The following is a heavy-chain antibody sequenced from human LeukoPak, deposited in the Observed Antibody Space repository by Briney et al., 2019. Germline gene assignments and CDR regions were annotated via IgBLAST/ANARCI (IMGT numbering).Heavy chain of an antibody. Sequence: GESLKISWKGSGYPFTNYWIGWVRQMPGKGLGFVGIIYPGYSDTRYSPPFQGQVPILVGKSINIAYSQRSSPKGPGHAWVFCARRHYHDCSGQKGGDWGQGTLVTVSS. CDR3: ARRHYHDCSGQKGGD. CDR2: IYPGYSDT. J-gene: IGHJ4*02. D-gene: IGHD3-22*01. CDR1: GYPFTNYW. V-gene: IGHV5-51*01.